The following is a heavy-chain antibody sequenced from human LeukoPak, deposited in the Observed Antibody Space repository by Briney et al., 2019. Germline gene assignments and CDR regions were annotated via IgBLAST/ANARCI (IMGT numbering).Heavy chain of an antibody. V-gene: IGHV3-21*04. CDR2: IGSTSSYI. CDR1: GFTFSSYS. D-gene: IGHD3-22*01. CDR3: AKERLSHDSSGYYYIRLAFDI. J-gene: IGHJ3*02. Sequence: GGSLRLSCAGSGFTFSSYSMNWVRQAPGKGLEWVSSIGSTSSYIYYADSVKGRFTFSRDNAKNSLYLQMNSLRAEDTAVYYCAKERLSHDSSGYYYIRLAFDIWGQGTMVTVSS.